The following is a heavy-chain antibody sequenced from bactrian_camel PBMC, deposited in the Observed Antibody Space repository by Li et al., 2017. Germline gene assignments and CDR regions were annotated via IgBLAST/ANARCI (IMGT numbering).Heavy chain of an antibody. D-gene: IGHD2*01. J-gene: IGHJ6*01. CDR1: ERTGSTYC. CDR2: IVSDGST. Sequence: VQLVESGGGSVQAGGSLRLSCAASERTGSTYCMGWFRQAPGKEREGVATIVSDGSTNYADSVKGRFTISQDNAKNTVYLQLNSLKTEDAGMYYCAKAEVYQWVFGGWGQGTQVTVS. V-gene: IGHV3S53*01. CDR3: AKAEVYQWVFGG.